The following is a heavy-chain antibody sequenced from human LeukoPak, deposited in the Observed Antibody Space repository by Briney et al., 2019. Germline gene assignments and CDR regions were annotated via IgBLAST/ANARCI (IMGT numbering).Heavy chain of an antibody. D-gene: IGHD1-14*01. Sequence: ASVKVSCKTSGYTFTSYGISWVRQAPGQELEWMGWINTYNGNTNYAQMFQGRIAMTTEASTSTAYMELRSLRSDDTAVYYCAFRRGNHPYYFDYWGPGTLVTVSS. J-gene: IGHJ4*02. CDR3: AFRRGNHPYYFDY. CDR2: INTYNGNT. CDR1: GYTFTSYG. V-gene: IGHV1-18*01.